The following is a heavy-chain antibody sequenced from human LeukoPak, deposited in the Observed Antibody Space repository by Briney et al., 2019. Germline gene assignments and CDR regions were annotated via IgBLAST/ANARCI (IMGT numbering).Heavy chain of an antibody. Sequence: SETLSLTCTVSGGSISSYYWSWIRQPPGKGLEWIGYIYYSGSTNYNPSLKSRVTISVDTSKNQFSLKLSSVTAADTAVYYCARENCSGGSCYSNYYYYYGMDVWGQGTTVTVSS. CDR1: GGSISSYY. CDR2: IYYSGST. D-gene: IGHD2-15*01. CDR3: ARENCSGGSCYSNYYYYYGMDV. V-gene: IGHV4-59*12. J-gene: IGHJ6*02.